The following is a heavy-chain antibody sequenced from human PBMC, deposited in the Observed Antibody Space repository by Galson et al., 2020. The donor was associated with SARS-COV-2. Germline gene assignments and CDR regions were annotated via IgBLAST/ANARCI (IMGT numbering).Heavy chain of an antibody. CDR2: ISSSGSTI. CDR3: AREITMIVAQPRPTDAFDI. J-gene: IGHJ3*02. D-gene: IGHD3-22*01. Sequence: GGSLRLSCAASGFTFSDYYMSWIRQAPGKGLEWVSYISSSGSTIYYADSVKGRFTISRDNAKNSLYLQMNSLRAEDTAVYYCAREITMIVAQPRPTDAFDIWGQGTMVTVSS. CDR1: GFTFSDYY. V-gene: IGHV3-11*01.